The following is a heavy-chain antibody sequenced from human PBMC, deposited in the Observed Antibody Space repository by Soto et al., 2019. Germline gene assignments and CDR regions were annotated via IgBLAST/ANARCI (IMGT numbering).Heavy chain of an antibody. D-gene: IGHD1-1*01. CDR2: IYYGGST. CDR3: ARDPFRGPKYDHYSYGMDV. V-gene: IGHV4-30-4*01. CDR1: GASISSGDYY. Sequence: SETLSLTCTVSGASISSGDYYWSWIRQPPGKGLEWIGYIYYGGSTYYNPSLKSRVTMSLDTSKNQFSLKLDSVTAADTAVYYCARDPFRGPKYDHYSYGMDVWGQGTTVTVSS. J-gene: IGHJ6*02.